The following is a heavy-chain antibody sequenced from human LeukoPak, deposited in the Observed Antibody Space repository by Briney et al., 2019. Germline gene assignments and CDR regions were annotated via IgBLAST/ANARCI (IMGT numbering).Heavy chain of an antibody. D-gene: IGHD3-16*01. Sequence: GGSLRLSCAASGFTFISYAMDWVRQAPGKGLEYVSGISSNGGSTYYASSVKGRFTISRDNSKNSLYLQMNSLRTEDTALYYCAKVSRRGSEGFWYFDYWGQGTLVTVSS. CDR2: ISSNGGST. CDR1: GFTFISYA. CDR3: AKVSRRGSEGFWYFDY. V-gene: IGHV3-64*01. J-gene: IGHJ4*02.